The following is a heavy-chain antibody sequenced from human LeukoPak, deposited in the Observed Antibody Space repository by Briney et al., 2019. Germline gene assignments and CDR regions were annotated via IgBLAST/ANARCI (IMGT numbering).Heavy chain of an antibody. J-gene: IGHJ3*02. CDR2: ISYDGTNK. Sequence: GGSLRLSSAASGFTFSSYAMHWVRQAPGKGLEWVALISYDGTNKYYADSVKGRFTISRDDSKNTLYLQMDSLRAEDTAVYYCAVEAFDIWGQGTMVTVSS. CDR1: GFTFSSYA. V-gene: IGHV3-30*04. CDR3: AVEAFDI.